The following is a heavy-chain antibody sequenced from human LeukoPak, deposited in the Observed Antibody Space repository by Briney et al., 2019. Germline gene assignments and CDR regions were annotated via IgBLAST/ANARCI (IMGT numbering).Heavy chain of an antibody. CDR2: ISSSGSTI. CDR3: AREVYGSGSEPFDY. V-gene: IGHV3-48*03. D-gene: IGHD3-10*01. Sequence: PGGSLRLSCAASGFTFSSYEMNWVRQAPGKGLEWVSYISSSGSTIYYADSIRGRFTISRDNAKNSLYPQMSSLRAEDTAVYYCAREVYGSGSEPFDYWGQGTLVTVSS. J-gene: IGHJ4*02. CDR1: GFTFSSYE.